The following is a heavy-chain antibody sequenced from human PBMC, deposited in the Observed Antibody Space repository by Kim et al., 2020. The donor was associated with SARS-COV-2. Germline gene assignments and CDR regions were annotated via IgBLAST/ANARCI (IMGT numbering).Heavy chain of an antibody. CDR3: ARVRKVVDRPERGRSTSFDY. CDR2: IHYSGNT. V-gene: IGHV4-31*03. Sequence: SETLSLTCTVSGGSISSGGYYWSWIRQHPGKGLEWIGYIHYSGNTYYNPSLKSRLTISVDTAKNQFSLKLNSVTAADTAVYYCARVRKVVDRPERGRSTSFDYWAQGTLVTVSS. J-gene: IGHJ4*02. D-gene: IGHD1-26*01. CDR1: GGSISSGGYY.